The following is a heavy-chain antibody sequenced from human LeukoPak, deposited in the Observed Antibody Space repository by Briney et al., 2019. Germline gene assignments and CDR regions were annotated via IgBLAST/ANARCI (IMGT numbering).Heavy chain of an antibody. D-gene: IGHD3-9*01. CDR2: INPSGGST. J-gene: IGHJ6*02. Sequence: GASVRVSCKASGYTFTSYYMHWVRQAPGQGLEWMGIINPSGGSTSYAQKFQGRVTMTRDTSTSTVYMELSSLRSEDTAVYYCARALDGYDILTGSLDVWGQGTTVTVSS. V-gene: IGHV1-46*01. CDR3: ARALDGYDILTGSLDV. CDR1: GYTFTSYY.